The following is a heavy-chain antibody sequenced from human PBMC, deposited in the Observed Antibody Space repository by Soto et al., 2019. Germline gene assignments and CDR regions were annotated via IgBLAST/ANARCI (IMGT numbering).Heavy chain of an antibody. J-gene: IGHJ4*02. CDR1: GISTSSYW. D-gene: IGHD5-18*01. V-gene: IGHV3-7*03. CDR3: VTGYHSDY. CDR2: IKKDGSEK. Sequence: GGSLRLSCAASGISTSSYWMGWVHQAPGRGLEWVASIKKDGSEKYYMDSLKGRFTISRDNALNSLYLQMNSLRAEDTAVYFCVTGYHSDYWGQGTLVTVSS.